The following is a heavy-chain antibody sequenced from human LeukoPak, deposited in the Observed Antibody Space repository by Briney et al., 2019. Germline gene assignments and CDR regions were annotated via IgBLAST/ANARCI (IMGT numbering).Heavy chain of an antibody. CDR2: INHSGST. CDR3: ARGYDSSGYYYYFDY. J-gene: IGHJ4*02. V-gene: IGHV4-34*01. CDR1: GFTFSSYA. Sequence: GSLRLSCAASGFTFSSYAMSWIRQPPGKGLEWIGEINHSGSTNYNPSLKSRVTISVDTSKNQFSLKLSSVTAADTAVYYCARGYDSSGYYYYFDYWGQGTLVTVSS. D-gene: IGHD3-22*01.